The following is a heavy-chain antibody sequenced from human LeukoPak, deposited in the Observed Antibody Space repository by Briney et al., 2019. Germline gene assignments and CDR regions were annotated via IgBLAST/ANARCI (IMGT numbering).Heavy chain of an antibody. Sequence: SETLSLTCTVSGGSISSYYWSWIRQPPGKGLEWIGYIYYSGSTNYNPSLKSRVTISVDTSKNQFSLKLSSVTAADTAVYYCARWDILNAFDIWGQGTMVTVSS. D-gene: IGHD3-9*01. CDR1: GGSISSYY. V-gene: IGHV4-59*01. CDR2: IYYSGST. CDR3: ARWDILNAFDI. J-gene: IGHJ3*02.